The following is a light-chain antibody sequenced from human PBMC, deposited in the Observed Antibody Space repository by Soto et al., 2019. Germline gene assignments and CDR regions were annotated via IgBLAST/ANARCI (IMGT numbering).Light chain of an antibody. Sequence: EVVMTQSPATVSVSPGERTSLSCRASQSIGTNLGWYQQKPGQAPRLLIIKTSIRAAGVPARFSGSGSGTESTLTISSLQSEDIAVYYCQQYAAWPLTFGGGTKVDIK. V-gene: IGKV3D-15*01. CDR2: KTS. CDR3: QQYAAWPLT. J-gene: IGKJ4*01. CDR1: QSIGTN.